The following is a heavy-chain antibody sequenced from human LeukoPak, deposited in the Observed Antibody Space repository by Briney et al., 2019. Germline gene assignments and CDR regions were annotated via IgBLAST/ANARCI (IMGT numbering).Heavy chain of an antibody. CDR2: IYHNGTT. CDR1: GDSMTRGGYY. V-gene: IGHV4-31*03. CDR3: ARAVDYRNYFDY. Sequence: SETLSLTCTVSGDSMTRGGYYWSWVRQHPGKGLEWIGFIYHNGTTFYNPSLEGRAAISVDTSQNQFSLKLTSVTAADTAVYYCARAVDYRNYFDYWGQGTLVTVSS. J-gene: IGHJ4*02. D-gene: IGHD4-11*01.